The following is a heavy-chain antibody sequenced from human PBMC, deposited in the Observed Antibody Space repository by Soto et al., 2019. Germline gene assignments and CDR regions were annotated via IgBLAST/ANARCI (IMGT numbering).Heavy chain of an antibody. Sequence: QAGGSLRLSCAASGFTFSSYAMSWVRQAPGKGLEWVSAISGSGGSTYYADSVKGRFTISRDNSKSTLYLQMNSLRAEDTAVYYCAKSYYDFWSGYYYFDYWGQGTLVTVSS. J-gene: IGHJ4*02. D-gene: IGHD3-3*01. CDR2: ISGSGGST. V-gene: IGHV3-23*01. CDR1: GFTFSSYA. CDR3: AKSYYDFWSGYYYFDY.